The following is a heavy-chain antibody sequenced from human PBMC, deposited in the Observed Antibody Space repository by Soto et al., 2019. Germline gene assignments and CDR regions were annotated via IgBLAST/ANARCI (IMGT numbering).Heavy chain of an antibody. Sequence: GGSLRLSCAASGFTFSSYWMHWVRQAPGKGLVWVSRINSDGSSTSYADSVKGRFTISRDNAKNTLYLQMNSLRAEDTAVYYCAVAYCGGDCYPPNYGMDVWGQGTTVTVSS. CDR3: AVAYCGGDCYPPNYGMDV. CDR1: GFTFSSYW. D-gene: IGHD2-21*02. CDR2: INSDGSST. V-gene: IGHV3-74*01. J-gene: IGHJ6*02.